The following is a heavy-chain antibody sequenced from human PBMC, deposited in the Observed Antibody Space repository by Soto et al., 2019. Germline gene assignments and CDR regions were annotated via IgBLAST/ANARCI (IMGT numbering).Heavy chain of an antibody. CDR3: ARVDLGYCSGGSCSPCDY. J-gene: IGHJ4*02. Sequence: EVQLVETGGGLIQPGGSLRLSCAASGFTVSSNYMSWVRQAPGKGLEWVSVIYSGGSTYYADSVKGRFTISRDNSKNTLYLQMNSLRAEDTAVYYCARVDLGYCSGGSCSPCDYWGQGTLVTVSS. D-gene: IGHD2-15*01. CDR2: IYSGGST. V-gene: IGHV3-53*02. CDR1: GFTVSSNY.